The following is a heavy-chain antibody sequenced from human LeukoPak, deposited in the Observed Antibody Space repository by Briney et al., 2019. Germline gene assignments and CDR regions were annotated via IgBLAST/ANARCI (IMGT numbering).Heavy chain of an antibody. CDR1: GGSVSGYY. D-gene: IGHD6-19*01. CDR2: INHSGST. V-gene: IGHV4-34*01. J-gene: IGHJ4*02. Sequence: PSETLSLTCAVYGGSVSGYYWSWIRQPPGKGLEWIGEINHSGSTNYNPSLKSRVTISVDTSKNQFSLKLSSVTAADTAVYYCARIIAVAGYDYWGQGTLVTVSS. CDR3: ARIIAVAGYDY.